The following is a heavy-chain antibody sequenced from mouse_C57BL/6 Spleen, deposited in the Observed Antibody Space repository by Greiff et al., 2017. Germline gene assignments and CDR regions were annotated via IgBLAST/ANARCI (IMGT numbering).Heavy chain of an antibody. V-gene: IGHV7-3*01. CDR2: IRNKANGYTT. Sequence: EVMLVESGGGLVQPGGSLSLSCAASGFTFTDYYMSWVRQPPGKALEWLGFIRNKANGYTTEYSASVKGRFTISRDNSQSILYLQMNALRAEDSATYYCARYISYSNYLDYWGQGTTLTVSS. CDR1: GFTFTDYY. D-gene: IGHD2-5*01. CDR3: ARYISYSNYLDY. J-gene: IGHJ2*01.